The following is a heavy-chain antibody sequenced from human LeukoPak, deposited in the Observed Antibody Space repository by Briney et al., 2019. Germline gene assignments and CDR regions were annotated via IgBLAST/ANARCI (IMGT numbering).Heavy chain of an antibody. J-gene: IGHJ4*02. CDR1: GGSISSGGYY. CDR3: ARGGPVVTEY. V-gene: IGHV4-31*03. Sequence: SQTLSLTCTVSGGSISSGGYYWSWIRQHPGKGLEWIGYIYYSGSTYYNPSLKSRVTISVDTSKNQFSLKLSSVTAADTAVYYCARGGPVVTEYWGQGTLVTVSS. D-gene: IGHD4-23*01. CDR2: IYYSGST.